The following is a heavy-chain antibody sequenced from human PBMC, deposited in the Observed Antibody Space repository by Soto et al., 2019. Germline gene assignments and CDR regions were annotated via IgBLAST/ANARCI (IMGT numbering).Heavy chain of an antibody. CDR2: INTGNGYT. Sequence: QVQLVQSGAEVKRPGASVKVSCKASGYTFNNYPIHWVRQAPGQRLEWLGWINTGNGYTQYSQKFQGRVTMTTDTSATTAYMELSSLRSDDTAVYYCARPPLGVLTGYVYLWGRGTLFTVSS. D-gene: IGHD3-16*01. CDR1: GYTFNNYP. CDR3: ARPPLGVLTGYVYL. J-gene: IGHJ2*01. V-gene: IGHV1-3*04.